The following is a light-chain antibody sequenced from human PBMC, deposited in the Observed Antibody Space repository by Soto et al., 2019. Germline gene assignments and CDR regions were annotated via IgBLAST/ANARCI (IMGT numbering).Light chain of an antibody. Sequence: QSALTQPASVSGSPGQSITISCTGTSSDVGGYNSVSWYQKNPGKAPKLIIYEVSNRPSGVSNRFSGSKSGNTASLTISGLQAEDEADYYCSPYTGNSPLFATGTKLTVL. J-gene: IGLJ1*01. CDR3: SPYTGNSPL. V-gene: IGLV2-14*01. CDR1: SSDVGGYNS. CDR2: EVS.